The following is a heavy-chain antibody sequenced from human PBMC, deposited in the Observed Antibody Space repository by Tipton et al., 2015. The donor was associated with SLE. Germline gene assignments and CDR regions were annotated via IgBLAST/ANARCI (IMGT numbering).Heavy chain of an antibody. CDR3: AKDSASYGDVEYFHH. J-gene: IGHJ1*01. CDR1: GFTFSSYW. D-gene: IGHD4-17*01. CDR2: IRQDGGQK. V-gene: IGHV3-7*01. Sequence: SLRLSCAASGFTFSSYWMTWVRQAPGKGLEWVANIRQDGGQKYYVDSVKGRFTISRDNAKNSLYLQMNSLRAEDTAVYYCAKDSASYGDVEYFHHWGLGTLVTVSS.